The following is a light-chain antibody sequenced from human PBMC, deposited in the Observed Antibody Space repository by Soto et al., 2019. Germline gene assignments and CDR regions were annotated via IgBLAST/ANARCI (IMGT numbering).Light chain of an antibody. V-gene: IGKV3-20*01. CDR1: QSVSSSY. J-gene: IGKJ1*01. Sequence: GEGVTGGCSTRQSVSSSYLAWYQQKPGQAPRLLIYGASSRATGIPDRFSGSGSGTDFTLTISSLEPEDFAVYSCQQYGSSLWTFGRGTKVDIK. CDR3: QQYGSSLWT. CDR2: GAS.